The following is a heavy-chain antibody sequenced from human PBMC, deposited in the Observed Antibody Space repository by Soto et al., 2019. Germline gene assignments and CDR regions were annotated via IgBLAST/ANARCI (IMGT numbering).Heavy chain of an antibody. V-gene: IGHV1-8*01. CDR3: ARDVSYFGY. CDR2: MNPHSGNT. CDR1: GYTFSSYD. D-gene: IGHD2-21*01. J-gene: IGHJ4*02. Sequence: ASVKVSCKASGYTFSSYDINWVRQVSRQGPEWMGWMNPHSGNTGYAHKFQGRVTMTRDTSISTAYMELSGLRSEDTAVYYCARDVSYFGYWGQGTLVTVSS.